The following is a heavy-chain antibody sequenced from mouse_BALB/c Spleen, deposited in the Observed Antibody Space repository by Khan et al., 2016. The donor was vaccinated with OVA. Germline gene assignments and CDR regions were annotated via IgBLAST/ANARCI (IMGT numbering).Heavy chain of an antibody. Sequence: EVQLQESGPSLVKPSQTLSLTCSVTGDSITSGYWNWIRRFPGNKLEYMGYISYSDSTFYNPPLKSRLSITRDTSKNQYYLQLNSVTTEDTATYYCARWNYRYDGYFDYWGQGTTLTVSS. CDR3: ARWNYRYDGYFDY. J-gene: IGHJ2*01. CDR1: GDSITSGY. V-gene: IGHV3-8*02. D-gene: IGHD2-14*01. CDR2: ISYSDST.